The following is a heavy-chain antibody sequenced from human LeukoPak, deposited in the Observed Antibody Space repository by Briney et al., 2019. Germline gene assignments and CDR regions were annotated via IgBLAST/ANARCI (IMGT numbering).Heavy chain of an antibody. CDR2: IWYDGSNK. Sequence: GGSLRLSCAASGFTFNSYGMHWVRQAPGKGLEWVAVIWYDGSNKYYADSVKGRFTISRDNSKNTLYLQMNSLRAEDTAVYYCARSQVVTAMTPTYYFDYWGQGTLVTVSS. CDR1: GFTFNSYG. V-gene: IGHV3-33*01. D-gene: IGHD2-21*02. J-gene: IGHJ4*02. CDR3: ARSQVVTAMTPTYYFDY.